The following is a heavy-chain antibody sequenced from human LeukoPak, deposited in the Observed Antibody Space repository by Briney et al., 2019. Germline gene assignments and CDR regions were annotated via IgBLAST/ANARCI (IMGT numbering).Heavy chain of an antibody. D-gene: IGHD6-19*01. CDR1: GYTFTSYG. CDR3: ARDTFSSGWNSGYGC. Sequence: ALGKVSRTASGYTFTSYGISWVRQAPGPGLEGWGWFSVYNGNTTYAHTLQGRVTMTTDTSTSTAYKELSSLRPDATAVYYCARDTFSSGWNSGYGCWGQGTLVTVSS. CDR2: FSVYNGNT. V-gene: IGHV1-18*01. J-gene: IGHJ4*02.